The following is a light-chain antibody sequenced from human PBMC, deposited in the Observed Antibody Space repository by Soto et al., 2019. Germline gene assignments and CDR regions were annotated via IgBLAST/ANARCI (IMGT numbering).Light chain of an antibody. Sequence: QSVLTQPPSASGTPGQRVTISCSGSSSNIGSNYVYWYQQLPGTAPKLLIHTNNQRPSGVPDRFSGSKSGTSASLAISGLRSEDEADYYCATWDDSLSCWVFGGGTKLTVL. J-gene: IGLJ3*02. V-gene: IGLV1-47*01. CDR2: TNN. CDR3: ATWDDSLSCWV. CDR1: SSNIGSNY.